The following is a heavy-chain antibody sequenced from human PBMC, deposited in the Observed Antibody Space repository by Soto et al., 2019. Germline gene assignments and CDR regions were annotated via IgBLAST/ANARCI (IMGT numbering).Heavy chain of an antibody. Sequence: ESGGGVVQPGRSLRLSCAASGFTFSSYGMHWVRQAPGKGLEWVAVIWYDGSNKYYADSVKGRFTISRDNSKNTLYLQMNSLRAEDTAVYYCARDRESGNRQQLPDYWGQGTLVTVSS. CDR3: ARDRESGNRQQLPDY. V-gene: IGHV3-33*01. CDR2: IWYDGSNK. J-gene: IGHJ4*02. CDR1: GFTFSSYG. D-gene: IGHD6-13*01.